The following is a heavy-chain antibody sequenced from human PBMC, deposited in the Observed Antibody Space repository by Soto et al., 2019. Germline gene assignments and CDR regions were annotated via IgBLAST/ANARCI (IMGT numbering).Heavy chain of an antibody. CDR2: INPSGGST. Sequence: QVQLVQSGAEVKKPGASVKVSCKASGYTFTSYYMHWVRQAPGQGLEWMGIINPSGGSTSYAQKFQGRVTMTRDTSTSTVYLELSSLRSEDTAVYYCASRAGSGSYLDYWCQGTLVTVSS. CDR3: ASRAGSGSYLDY. CDR1: GYTFTSYY. V-gene: IGHV1-46*03. D-gene: IGHD3-10*01. J-gene: IGHJ4*02.